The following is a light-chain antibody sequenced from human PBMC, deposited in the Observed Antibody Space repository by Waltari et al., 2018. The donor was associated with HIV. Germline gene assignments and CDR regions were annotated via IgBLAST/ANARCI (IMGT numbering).Light chain of an antibody. V-gene: IGKV1-33*01. CDR2: DAS. CDR1: QDIKKN. CDR3: QHYDSLPYP. Sequence: DIQMTKAPSSLSAAVGDGGTISCQASQDIKKNLNWFQQKPGSAPKLLIYDASNSETGVPSRFSGGGSGTHYTVTIYCLQPEDVATYFCQHYDSLPYPFGHGTKLAI. J-gene: IGKJ2*01.